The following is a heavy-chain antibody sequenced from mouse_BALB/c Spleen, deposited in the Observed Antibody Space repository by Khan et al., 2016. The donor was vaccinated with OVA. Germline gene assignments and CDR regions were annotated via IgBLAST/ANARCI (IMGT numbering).Heavy chain of an antibody. V-gene: IGHV3-2*02. CDR3: ARKNYYGYYFDY. Sequence: EVQLQESGPGLVKPSQSLSLTCTVTGYSITSDYAWNWIRQFPGNKLEWMGYISYSGYTSYNPSLKSRISITRDTSKNQFFLQLNSVTTEDTATYYCARKNYYGYYFDYWGQGTTLTVSS. CDR2: ISYSGYT. CDR1: GYSITSDYA. D-gene: IGHD1-1*01. J-gene: IGHJ2*01.